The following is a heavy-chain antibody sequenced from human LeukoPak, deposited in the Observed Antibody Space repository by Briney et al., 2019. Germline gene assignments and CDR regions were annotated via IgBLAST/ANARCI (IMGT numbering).Heavy chain of an antibody. CDR3: ARDEGHYYYDSSGSDY. D-gene: IGHD3-22*01. Sequence: ASVKVSCKASGYTFTTYGISWVRQAPGQGLEWMGWISAYNGNTNYAQKLQGRVTMTTDTSTSTAYMELRSLRSDDTAVYYCARDEGHYYYDSSGSDYWGQGTLVTVSS. CDR2: ISAYNGNT. J-gene: IGHJ4*02. CDR1: GYTFTTYG. V-gene: IGHV1-18*01.